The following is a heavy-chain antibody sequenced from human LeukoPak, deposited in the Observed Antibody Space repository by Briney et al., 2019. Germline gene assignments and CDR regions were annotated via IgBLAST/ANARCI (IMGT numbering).Heavy chain of an antibody. CDR3: ARDIDYNIDY. V-gene: IGHV1-18*04. J-gene: IGHJ4*02. Sequence: ASVKVSCKASGYTFTKYGVSWVRQAPGQGLEWIGWINANNGNINYAQNLQGRVTVTTDTSTSTAYMELRSLRSDDTAVYYCARDIDYNIDYWGRGTLVTVSS. CDR1: GYTFTKYG. CDR2: INANNGNI. D-gene: IGHD3-9*01.